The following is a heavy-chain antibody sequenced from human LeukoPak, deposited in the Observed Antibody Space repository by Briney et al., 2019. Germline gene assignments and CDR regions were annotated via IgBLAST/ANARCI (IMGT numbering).Heavy chain of an antibody. CDR2: ISNNGGRT. Sequence: GGSLRLSCSASGFTFSSYAMHWVRQAPGKGLEYVSAISNNGGRTYYADSVKGRFTISRDNSKNTLYLQLSSLRAEDTAVYYCVKGLHIVGTTYYGIDVWGQGTTATVSS. V-gene: IGHV3-64D*09. J-gene: IGHJ6*02. D-gene: IGHD1-26*01. CDR3: VKGLHIVGTTYYGIDV. CDR1: GFTFSSYA.